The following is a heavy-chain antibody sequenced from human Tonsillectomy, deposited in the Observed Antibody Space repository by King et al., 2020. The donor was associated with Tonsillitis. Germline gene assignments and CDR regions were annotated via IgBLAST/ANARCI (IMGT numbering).Heavy chain of an antibody. V-gene: IGHV2-5*01. Sequence: LTLKESGPTLVKPTQTLTLTCTFSGFSLTTSGVGVGWIRQPPGKSLEWLALIYWYDDKLYSPSLKSRLTITKDTSKNQVVLTMTNMDPVDTATYYCAHRDMATTSGAFDIWGQGTMVTVSS. CDR2: IYWYDDK. D-gene: IGHD5-24*01. J-gene: IGHJ3*02. CDR3: AHRDMATTSGAFDI. CDR1: GFSLTTSGVG.